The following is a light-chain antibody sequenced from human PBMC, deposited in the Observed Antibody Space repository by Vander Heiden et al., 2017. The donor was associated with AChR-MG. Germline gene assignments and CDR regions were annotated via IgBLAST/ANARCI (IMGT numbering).Light chain of an antibody. J-gene: IGLJ2*01. CDR3: QSYDSSLSGSV. CDR2: GNS. V-gene: IGLV1-40*01. Sequence: QSVLTQPPSVSGAPGQRVTLSCTGSSSNIGAGYDVHWYQQLPGTAPKLLIYGNSNRPSGVPDRCSGSKSGTSAALAITGLQAEDEADYYCQSYDSSLSGSVFGGGTKLTVL. CDR1: SSNIGAGYD.